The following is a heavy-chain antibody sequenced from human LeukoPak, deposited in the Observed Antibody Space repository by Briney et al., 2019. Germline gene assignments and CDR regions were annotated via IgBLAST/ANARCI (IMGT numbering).Heavy chain of an antibody. J-gene: IGHJ4*02. V-gene: IGHV1-24*01. CDR3: ATGRSELRYFDT. Sequence: ASVKVSCKLSGHSLTEFSIHWVRQAPGKGLEWMGGFDPDENETVYAKKFQGRVTMAEDSSTETAYMELSSLRSDDTAGSYCATGRSELRYFDTWGQGAKVTVSS. D-gene: IGHD1-7*01. CDR1: GHSLTEFS. CDR2: FDPDENET.